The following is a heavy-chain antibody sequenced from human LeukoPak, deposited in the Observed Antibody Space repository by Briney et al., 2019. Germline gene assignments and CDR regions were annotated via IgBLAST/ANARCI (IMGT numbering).Heavy chain of an antibody. J-gene: IGHJ6*02. CDR2: ISASGGNT. CDR1: ELTFSSYA. Sequence: EGSLRLSCAASELTFSSYAMQWVRQAPGKGLEWVSGISASGGNTWYADSVKGRFTISRDNSKNTLYLQMNSLRAEDTAVYYCAKYVSARGPPYALAVWGQGTTVTVSS. D-gene: IGHD2/OR15-2a*01. V-gene: IGHV3-23*01. CDR3: AKYVSARGPPYALAV.